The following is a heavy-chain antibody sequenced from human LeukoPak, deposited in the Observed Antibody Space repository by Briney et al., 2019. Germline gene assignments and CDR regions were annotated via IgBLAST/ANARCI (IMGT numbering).Heavy chain of an antibody. D-gene: IGHD5-12*01. CDR1: GGSISSSSYY. V-gene: IGHV4-39*01. Sequence: SETLSLTCTVSGGSISSSSYYWGWIRQPPGKGLEWIGSIYYSGSTYYNPSLKSRVTISVYTSKNQFSLKLSSVAAADTAVYYCARRVATAYNWFDPWGQGTLVTVSS. CDR3: ARRVATAYNWFDP. CDR2: IYYSGST. J-gene: IGHJ5*02.